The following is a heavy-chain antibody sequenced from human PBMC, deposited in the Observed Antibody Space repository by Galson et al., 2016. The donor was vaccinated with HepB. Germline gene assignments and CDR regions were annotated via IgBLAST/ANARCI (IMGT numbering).Heavy chain of an antibody. V-gene: IGHV4-39*01. D-gene: IGHD4-17*01. CDR1: GASISSSRYY. CDR3: ARLSILTTVFDL. Sequence: SETLSLTCTVSGASISSSRYYWGWIRQPPGKGLEWLGSIYYSGLTYDNPSLKSRVSMSVDTSKNQFSLRLSSVTAAATAFFYCARLSILTTVFDLWGRGTLVTVSS. CDR2: IYYSGLT. J-gene: IGHJ4*02.